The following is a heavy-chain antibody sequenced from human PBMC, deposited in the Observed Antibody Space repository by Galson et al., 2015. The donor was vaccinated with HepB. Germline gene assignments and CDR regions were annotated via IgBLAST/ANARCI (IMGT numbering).Heavy chain of an antibody. CDR3: AKGGTTDRGAFDI. J-gene: IGHJ3*02. CDR2: ISSSSRYI. V-gene: IGHV3-21*06. Sequence: SLRLSCAASGFTFSSYSMNWVRQAPGKGLEWVSSISSSSRYIYYGDSVKGRFTISRDNAKNSLYLQMSSLRAEDTAVYYCAKGGTTDRGAFDIWGQGTMVTVS. CDR1: GFTFSSYS. D-gene: IGHD1-1*01.